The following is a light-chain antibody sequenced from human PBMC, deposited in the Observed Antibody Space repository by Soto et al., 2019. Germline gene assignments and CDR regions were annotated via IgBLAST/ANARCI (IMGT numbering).Light chain of an antibody. Sequence: EVVLTQSTGTLSLSPGERATLSCRAIQSVSSSYLAWYQQKPGQAPRLLSYGASSRATGTPDRFSGSGSGTDFTLTISRLEPEDFAVYYCQQYDTSPPLTFGGGTKV. CDR1: QSVSSSY. V-gene: IGKV3-20*01. CDR3: QQYDTSPPLT. J-gene: IGKJ4*01. CDR2: GAS.